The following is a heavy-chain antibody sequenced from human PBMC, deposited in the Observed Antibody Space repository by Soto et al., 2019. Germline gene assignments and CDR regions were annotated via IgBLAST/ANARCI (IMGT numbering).Heavy chain of an antibody. CDR1: GGSFSGYY. Sequence: QVQLQQWGAGLLKPSETRSLTCAVYGGSFSGYYWSWIRQPPGKGLEWIGEINHSGSTNYNPSLKSRVTISVDTSKNQFSLKLSSVTAADTAVYYCARGWGMVFDYWGQGTLVTVSS. D-gene: IGHD2-8*01. CDR3: ARGWGMVFDY. CDR2: INHSGST. V-gene: IGHV4-34*01. J-gene: IGHJ4*02.